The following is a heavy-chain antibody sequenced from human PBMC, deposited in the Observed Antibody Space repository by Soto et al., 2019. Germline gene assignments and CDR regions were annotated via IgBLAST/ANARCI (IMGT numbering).Heavy chain of an antibody. CDR2: TYYRSRWYN. V-gene: IGHV6-1*01. J-gene: IGHJ6*03. D-gene: IGHD1-7*01. CDR1: GDSVSSNSAA. CDR3: AGTTSHQWYYMDV. Sequence: SQTLSLTCAISGDSVSSNSAAWNSIRLSPSRGLEWLARTYYRSRWYNDYAVSVRSRITVNPDTSKNQFSLQLTSVTPEDTAVYYGAGTTSHQWYYMDVWGKGTTVTVYS.